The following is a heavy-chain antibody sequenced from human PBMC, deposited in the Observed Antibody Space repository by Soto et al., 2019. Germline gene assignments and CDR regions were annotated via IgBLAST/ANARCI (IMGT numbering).Heavy chain of an antibody. Sequence: GASVKVSCKASGYTFNRYYMHWVRQAPGPGLEWMGWISPHTGGTTYAQKFQGRVTMTRDTSVSTAFMELSRLGSDDTAVYYCAREPGVSSGWYVDYWGQGTLVTVSS. CDR3: AREPGVSSGWYVDY. V-gene: IGHV1-2*02. D-gene: IGHD6-19*01. CDR1: GYTFNRYY. J-gene: IGHJ4*02. CDR2: ISPHTGGT.